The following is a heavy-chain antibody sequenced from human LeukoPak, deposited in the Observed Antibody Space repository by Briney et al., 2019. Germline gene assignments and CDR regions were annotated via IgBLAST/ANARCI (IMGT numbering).Heavy chain of an antibody. J-gene: IGHJ4*02. CDR3: ARDRELGY. CDR2: IIHSGST. Sequence: SETLSLTCGVYGGSFSGYYWNWIRQPPGKGLEWIGEIIHSGSTNYNPSLKGRVTISVDTSKNQFSLKLTSVTAADTAVYYCARDRELGYWGQGTLVTVSS. D-gene: IGHD3-10*01. CDR1: GGSFSGYY. V-gene: IGHV4-34*12.